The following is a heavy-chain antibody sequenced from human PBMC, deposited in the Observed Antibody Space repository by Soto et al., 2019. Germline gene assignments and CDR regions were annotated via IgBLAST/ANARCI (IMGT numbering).Heavy chain of an antibody. CDR3: ARERSGYDSSWFDP. CDR2: IYHSGST. J-gene: IGHJ5*02. CDR1: GGSISSSNW. Sequence: SLTCAVSGGSISSSNWLSWVRQPPGKGLEWIGEIYHSGSTHYNPSLKSRVTILVDMSKNQFSLKLSSVTAADPAVYYCARERSGYDSSWFDPWGQGALVTVSS. V-gene: IGHV4-4*02. D-gene: IGHD5-12*01.